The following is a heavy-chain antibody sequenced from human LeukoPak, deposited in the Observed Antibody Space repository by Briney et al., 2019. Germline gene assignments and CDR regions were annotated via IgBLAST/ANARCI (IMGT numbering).Heavy chain of an antibody. CDR2: IYYSGST. Sequence: SETLSLTCTVAGVSISSYYWSWIRQPPGKGLEWIGYIYYSGSTNYNPSLKSRVTISVDTSKNQFSLKLSSVTAAGTAVYYCARHLSGYSSSWSRVWDYWGQGTLVTVSS. CDR1: GVSISSYY. CDR3: ARHLSGYSSSWSRVWDY. D-gene: IGHD6-13*01. J-gene: IGHJ4*02. V-gene: IGHV4-59*08.